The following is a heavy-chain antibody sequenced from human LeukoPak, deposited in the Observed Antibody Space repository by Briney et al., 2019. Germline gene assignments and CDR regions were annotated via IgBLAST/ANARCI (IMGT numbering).Heavy chain of an antibody. CDR1: GFTFSSYS. CDR3: TRLGSYGYSY. CDR2: IRSKANSYAT. V-gene: IGHV3-73*01. J-gene: IGHJ4*02. Sequence: GGSLRLSCAASGFTFSSYSMNWVRQASGKGLEWVGRIRSKANSYATAYAASVKGRFTISRDDSKNTAYLQMNSLKTEDTAVYYCTRLGSYGYSYWGQGTLVTVFS. D-gene: IGHD5-18*01.